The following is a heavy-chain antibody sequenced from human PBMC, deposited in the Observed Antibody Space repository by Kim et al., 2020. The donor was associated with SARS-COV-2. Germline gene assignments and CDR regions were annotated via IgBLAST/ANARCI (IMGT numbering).Heavy chain of an antibody. CDR3: ARDRGGECFDP. CDR2: IYYSGNT. Sequence: SETLSLTCTVSGGSISSSSYYWDWIRQPPGKGLEWIGNIYYSGNTYYNPSLKSRVTISVDTSKNQFSPKLRSVTAADTAMYYCARDRGGECFDPWGQGTL. D-gene: IGHD3-10*01. V-gene: IGHV4-39*07. CDR1: GGSISSSSYY. J-gene: IGHJ5*02.